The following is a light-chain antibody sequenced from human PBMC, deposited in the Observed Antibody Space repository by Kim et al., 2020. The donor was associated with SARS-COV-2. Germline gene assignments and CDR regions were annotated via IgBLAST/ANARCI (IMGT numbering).Light chain of an antibody. Sequence: SVSPGQTASITCSGEKLGNKYVSWYQQKPGQSPVLVIYEDTKRPSGIPERFSGSNSGNTATLTISGTPAMDEADYYCQAWDGSTVAFGGGTQLTVL. CDR2: EDT. CDR1: KLGNKY. V-gene: IGLV3-1*01. J-gene: IGLJ2*01. CDR3: QAWDGSTVA.